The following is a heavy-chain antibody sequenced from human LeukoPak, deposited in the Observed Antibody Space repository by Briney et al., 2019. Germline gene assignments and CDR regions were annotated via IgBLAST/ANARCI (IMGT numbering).Heavy chain of an antibody. V-gene: IGHV3-23*01. CDR2: ISGSGGST. CDR3: AKDPRAASWFDP. CDR1: GFTFSSYA. J-gene: IGHJ5*02. Sequence: PGGSLRLSCAASGFTFSSYAMSWVRQAPGKGLKWVSAISGSGGSTYYADSVKGRFTISRDNSKNTLYLQMNSLRAEDTAVYYCAKDPRAASWFDPWGQGTLVTVSS.